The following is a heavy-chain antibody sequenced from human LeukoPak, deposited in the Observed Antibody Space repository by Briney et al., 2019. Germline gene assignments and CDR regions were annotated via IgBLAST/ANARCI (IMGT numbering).Heavy chain of an antibody. CDR1: GYIFTSYY. D-gene: IGHD2-2*01. CDR3: ARDLGDIVVVPAALGY. CDR2: INPSGGST. V-gene: IGHV1-46*01. J-gene: IGHJ4*02. Sequence: GASVKVSCKASGYIFTSYYMHWVRQAPGQGLEWMGIINPSGGSTSYAQKFQGRVTMTRDTSTSTVYMELSSLRSEDTAVYYCARDLGDIVVVPAALGYWGQGTLVTVSS.